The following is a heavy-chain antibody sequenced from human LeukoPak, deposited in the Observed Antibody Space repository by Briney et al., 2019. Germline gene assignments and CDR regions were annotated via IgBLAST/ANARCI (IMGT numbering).Heavy chain of an antibody. Sequence: PSETLSLTCTVSGGSISSGSYYWSWIRQPAGKGLEWIGSIYYSGSTYYNPSLKSRVTISVDTSKNQFSLKLSSVTAADTAVYYCARFGGYSGYDYVTFLDYWGQGTLVTVSS. V-gene: IGHV4-39*01. J-gene: IGHJ4*02. CDR3: ARFGGYSGYDYVTFLDY. CDR1: GGSISSGSYY. CDR2: IYYSGST. D-gene: IGHD5-12*01.